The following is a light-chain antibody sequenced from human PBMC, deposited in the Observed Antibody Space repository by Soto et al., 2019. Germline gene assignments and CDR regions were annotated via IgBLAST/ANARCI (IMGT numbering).Light chain of an antibody. Sequence: QSVLTQPPSASGTPGQRVTISCSGSSSNIGTNTVNWFQQIPGTAPKLLIYSNNQRPSGVPDRFSGSKSGTSASLAISGLQSDDEADYYCAAWDDSLNGYVFGSGTKVTVL. J-gene: IGLJ1*01. V-gene: IGLV1-44*01. CDR2: SNN. CDR1: SSNIGTNT. CDR3: AAWDDSLNGYV.